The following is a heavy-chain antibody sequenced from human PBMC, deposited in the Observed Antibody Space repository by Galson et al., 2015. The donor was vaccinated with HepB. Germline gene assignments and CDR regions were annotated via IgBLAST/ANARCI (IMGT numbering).Heavy chain of an antibody. CDR3: ARAAEALTTADDALDV. D-gene: IGHD4-17*01. Sequence: SVKVSCKASGYAFTRYAMNWVRRAPGQGLEWVGWNHTNTGNPTYAQAFTGRFVFSLDTSVSTAYLQISSLEAEDTAVYYCARAAEALTTADDALDVWGQGTMVAVSS. CDR2: NHTNTGNP. J-gene: IGHJ3*01. CDR1: GYAFTRYA. V-gene: IGHV7-4-1*02.